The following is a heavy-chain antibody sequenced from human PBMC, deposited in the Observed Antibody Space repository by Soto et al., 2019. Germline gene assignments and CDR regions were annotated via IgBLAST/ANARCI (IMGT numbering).Heavy chain of an antibody. J-gene: IGHJ4*02. V-gene: IGHV4-59*02. CDR2: IYYSGST. Sequence: SETLSLTCTVSGGSVSPDYWDWIRQPPGKGLEWIGYIYYSGSTNYNPSLKSRVTISIDTSKNQFALKLRSVTAADTAVYYCTSGVNWNDVSDYWGQGTLVTVSS. CDR1: GGSVSPDY. CDR3: TSGVNWNDVSDY. D-gene: IGHD1-1*01.